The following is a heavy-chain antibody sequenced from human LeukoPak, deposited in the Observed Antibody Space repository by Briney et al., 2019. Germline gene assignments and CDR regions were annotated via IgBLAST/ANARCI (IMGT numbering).Heavy chain of an antibody. D-gene: IGHD2-15*01. CDR3: ARRIVVVVAATYIDY. CDR2: INHSGST. J-gene: IGHJ4*02. Sequence: SETLSLTCAVYGGSFSGYYWSWIRPPPGKRLEWIGEINHSGSTNYNPSLKSRVTISVDTSKNQFSLKLSSVTAADTAVYYCARRIVVVVAATYIDYWGQGTLVTVSS. CDR1: GGSFSGYY. V-gene: IGHV4-34*01.